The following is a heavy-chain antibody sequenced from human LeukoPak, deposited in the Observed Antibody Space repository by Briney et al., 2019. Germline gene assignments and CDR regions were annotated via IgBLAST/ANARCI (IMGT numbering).Heavy chain of an antibody. J-gene: IGHJ4*02. CDR2: ISDSGGST. CDR3: AKRGAEVGATVAPGDY. Sequence: GGSLRLSCAASRFTFSSYVMSWVRQAPGKGLEWVSAISDSGGSTYYADSVKGRFTISRDNSENTLYLQMNSLRAEDTAVYYCAKRGAEVGATVAPGDYWGQGTLVTVSS. D-gene: IGHD1-26*01. CDR1: RFTFSSYV. V-gene: IGHV3-23*01.